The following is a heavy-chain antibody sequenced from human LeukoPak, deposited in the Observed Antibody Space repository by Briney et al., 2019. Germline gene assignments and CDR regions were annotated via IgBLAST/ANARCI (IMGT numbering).Heavy chain of an antibody. CDR2: MWYDGSSK. D-gene: IGHD2-15*01. Sequence: GGSLRLSCVASGFSFSTYGMHWVRQAPGKGLEWVALMWYDGSSKHYAGSVRGRFTISRDNSKNTLYLQMDSLRAEDTAVYYCARYCGGGNCYSGLDSWGQGTLVTVSS. V-gene: IGHV3-33*01. CDR1: GFSFSTYG. CDR3: ARYCGGGNCYSGLDS. J-gene: IGHJ4*02.